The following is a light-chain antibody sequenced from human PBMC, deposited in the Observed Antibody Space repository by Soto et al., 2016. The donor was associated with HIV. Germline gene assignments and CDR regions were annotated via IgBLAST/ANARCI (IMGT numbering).Light chain of an antibody. CDR3: QAWDTSTAV. CDR1: KLGDKY. Sequence: SYELTQPPSLSVSSGQTATIACSADKLGDKYVSWYQQKPGQSPILVISQDTKRPSGIPERFSGSNSGNTATLTISGTQALDEADYYCQAWDTSTAVFGTGTKVTV. V-gene: IGLV3-1*01. J-gene: IGLJ1*01. CDR2: QDT.